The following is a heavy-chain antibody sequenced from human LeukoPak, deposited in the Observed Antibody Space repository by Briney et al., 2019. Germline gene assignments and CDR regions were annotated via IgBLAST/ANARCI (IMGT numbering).Heavy chain of an antibody. J-gene: IGHJ4*02. V-gene: IGHV3-74*01. CDR3: AKLQSVVIPAAMLGFDY. CDR2: INSDGSTT. Sequence: GGSLRLSCAASGFTFSSYWMHWVRHVPGKGLVWVSRINSDGSTTHYADSVKGRFTISRDNSRDTLSVQINSLRAEDTAVYYCAKLQSVVIPAAMLGFDYWGQGTLVTVSS. D-gene: IGHD2-2*01. CDR1: GFTFSSYW.